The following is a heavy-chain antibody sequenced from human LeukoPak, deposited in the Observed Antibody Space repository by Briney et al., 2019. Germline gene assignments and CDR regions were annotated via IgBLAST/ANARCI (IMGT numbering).Heavy chain of an antibody. V-gene: IGHV4-4*07. CDR1: DTSINTYY. CDR2: IYATGTT. J-gene: IGHJ4*02. D-gene: IGHD3-10*01. CDR3: AKVAKYYYGSETYFFFEN. Sequence: PSETLSLTCTVSDTSINTYYWSWIRQPAGKGLEWIGHIYATGTTNYSPSLKSRVTMSIDTSKNQFSLNLRSVTAADTAVYFCAKVAKYYYGSETYFFFENWGQGTLVTVSS.